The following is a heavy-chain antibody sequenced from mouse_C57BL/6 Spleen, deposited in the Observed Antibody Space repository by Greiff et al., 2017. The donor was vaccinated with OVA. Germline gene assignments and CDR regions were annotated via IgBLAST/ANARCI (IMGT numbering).Heavy chain of an antibody. V-gene: IGHV1-15*01. CDR3: ATGGNSAY. CDR2: IDPETGGT. Sequence: VQLQQSGAELVRPGASVTLSCKASGYTFTDYEMHWVKQTPVHGLEWIGAIDPETGGTAYHPKFKGKAIMTADKSSSTAYVELRSLTSEDSAVYYCATGGNSAYWGQGTLVTVSA. CDR1: GYTFTDYE. J-gene: IGHJ3*01. D-gene: IGHD2-1*01.